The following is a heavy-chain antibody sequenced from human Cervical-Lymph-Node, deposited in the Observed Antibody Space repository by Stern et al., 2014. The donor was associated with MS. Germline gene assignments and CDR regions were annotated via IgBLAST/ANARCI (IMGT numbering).Heavy chain of an antibody. CDR1: GGSVSSDNYY. V-gene: IGHV4-31*03. Sequence: QVQLVQSGPGLVKPSQTLSLTCTVSGGSVSSDNYYWTWIRQHPGKGLEWIGPIYYSGTTYYNPSLKSRVTISIDTSKNQFSLNLNSVTAADTAMYYCARDQFTTSLDVWGQGTTVTVSS. CDR3: ARDQFTTSLDV. D-gene: IGHD2-2*01. CDR2: IYYSGTT. J-gene: IGHJ6*02.